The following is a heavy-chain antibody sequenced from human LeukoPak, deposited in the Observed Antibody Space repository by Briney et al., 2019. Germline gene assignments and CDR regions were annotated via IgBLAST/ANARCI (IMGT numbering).Heavy chain of an antibody. J-gene: IGHJ4*02. CDR2: INHSGST. D-gene: IGHD1-26*01. CDR3: ARGGRYGSLAWGTSFDY. Sequence: PSETLSLTCAVYGGSFSGYYWSWIRQPPGKGLEWIGEINHSGSTNYNPSLKSRVTISVDTSKNQFSLKLSSVTAADTAVYYCARGGRYGSLAWGTSFDYWGQGTLVTVSS. V-gene: IGHV4-34*01. CDR1: GGSFSGYY.